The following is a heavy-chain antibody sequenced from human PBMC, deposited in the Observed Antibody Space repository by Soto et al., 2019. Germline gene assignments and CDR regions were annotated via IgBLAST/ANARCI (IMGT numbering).Heavy chain of an antibody. Sequence: GGSRRLSCAASGFSFSRYAIHWVGRAPGKGLEWVAVISKDGSHKYYLDSVKGRFTISRDKSKNILYLQLNRLRDEDTPVYYCARSRSGAVADSFDFWGQGTLVTVSS. J-gene: IGHJ4*02. D-gene: IGHD3-10*01. CDR3: ARSRSGAVADSFDF. CDR2: ISKDGSHK. CDR1: GFSFSRYA. V-gene: IGHV3-30*04.